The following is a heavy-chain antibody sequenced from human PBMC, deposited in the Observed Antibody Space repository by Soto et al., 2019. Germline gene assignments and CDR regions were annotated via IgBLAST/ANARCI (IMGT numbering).Heavy chain of an antibody. CDR3: ARLWAVDY. CDR2: IYYSGST. CDR1: GGSFSGFY. V-gene: IGHV4-59*08. J-gene: IGHJ4*02. D-gene: IGHD3-16*01. Sequence: SETLSLTCAVYGGSFSGFYWSWIRQPPGKGLEWIGYIYYSGSTNYNPSLKSRVTISVDTSKNQFSLKLSSVTAADTAVYYCARLWAVDYWGQGTLVTVAS.